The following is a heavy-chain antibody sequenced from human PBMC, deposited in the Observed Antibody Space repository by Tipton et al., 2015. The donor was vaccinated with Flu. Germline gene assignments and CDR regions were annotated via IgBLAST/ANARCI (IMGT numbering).Heavy chain of an antibody. D-gene: IGHD3-22*01. CDR1: GFTFDDYA. CDR2: ISWNSGSI. CDR3: AKDISLYYDSSGRFDY. V-gene: IGHV3-9*01. Sequence: TLSLTCAASGFTFDDYAMHWVRQAPGKGLEWVSGISWNSGSIGYADSVKGRFTISRDNAKNSLYLQMNSLRAEDTALYYCAKDISLYYDSSGRFDYWGQGTLVTVSS. J-gene: IGHJ4*02.